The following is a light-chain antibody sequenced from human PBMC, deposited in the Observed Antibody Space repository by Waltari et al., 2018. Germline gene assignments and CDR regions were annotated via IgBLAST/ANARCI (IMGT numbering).Light chain of an antibody. CDR3: QSADSSGTYVV. CDR1: AMPKQY. CDR2: KDS. J-gene: IGLJ2*01. V-gene: IGLV3-25*03. Sequence: SYELTQPPSLSVSPEQTAMITHPGVAMPKQYAYWYQQKPGQAPVLVIYKDSERPSGIPERFSGSSSGTTVTLTISGVQAEDEADYYCQSADSSGTYVVFGGGTKLTVL.